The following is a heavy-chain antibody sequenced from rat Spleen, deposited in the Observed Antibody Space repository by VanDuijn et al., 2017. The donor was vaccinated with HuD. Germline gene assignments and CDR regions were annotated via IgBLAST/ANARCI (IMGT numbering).Heavy chain of an antibody. Sequence: EVQLVESGGGLVQPGRSLKISCIASGFTFNNYWMTWIRQAPGKGLEWVASITNTGGSTHYPDSVKGRFSISRDNAKSTLYLQMNSLRSEDTATYYCTRHFSPADYYSSFPVLYWGQGTLVTVSS. CDR2: ITNTGGST. V-gene: IGHV5-31*01. D-gene: IGHD1-2*01. CDR3: TRHFSPADYYSSFPVLY. J-gene: IGHJ3*01. CDR1: GFTFNNYW.